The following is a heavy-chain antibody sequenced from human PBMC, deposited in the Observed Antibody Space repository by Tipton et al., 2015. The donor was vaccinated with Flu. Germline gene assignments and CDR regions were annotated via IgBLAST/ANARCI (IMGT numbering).Heavy chain of an antibody. D-gene: IGHD3-22*01. CDR1: GGCISSYY. CDR2: IYYSGST. J-gene: IGHJ5*02. Sequence: LRLSCTVSGGCISSYYWSWIRQPPGKGLEWIGYIYYSGSTNYNPSLKSRVTISVDTSKNQFSLKLSSVTAADTAVYYCARLYYYDSSGYYYGGWFDPWGQGTLVTVSS. CDR3: ARLYYYDSSGYYYGGWFDP. V-gene: IGHV4-59*01.